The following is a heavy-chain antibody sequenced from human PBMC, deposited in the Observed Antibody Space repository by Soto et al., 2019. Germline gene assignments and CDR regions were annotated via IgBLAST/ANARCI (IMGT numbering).Heavy chain of an antibody. V-gene: IGHV3-23*01. J-gene: IGHJ5*02. D-gene: IGHD3-22*01. CDR2: ISGSGGST. Sequence: GGSLRLSCAASGFTFSSYAMSWVRQAPGKGLEWVSAISGSGGSTYYADSVRGRFTISRDNSKNTLYLQMNSLRAEDTAVYYCAKDQYYYDSSGYYYASFVPWGQGTLVTVSS. CDR3: AKDQYYYDSSGYYYASFVP. CDR1: GFTFSSYA.